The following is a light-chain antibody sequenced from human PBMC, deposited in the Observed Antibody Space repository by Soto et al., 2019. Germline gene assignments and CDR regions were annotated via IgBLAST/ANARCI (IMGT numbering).Light chain of an antibody. Sequence: QSVLTQPPSVSGASGQRVTISCTGSSSNSGATYDVQWYQQLPGTAPKLLIYGNSNRPSGVPDRFSGSKSGTSASLAITGLQADDEADYYCQSYDSSLSAHYLFGTGTKLTVL. V-gene: IGLV1-40*01. CDR2: GNS. CDR1: SSNSGATYD. CDR3: QSYDSSLSAHYL. J-gene: IGLJ1*01.